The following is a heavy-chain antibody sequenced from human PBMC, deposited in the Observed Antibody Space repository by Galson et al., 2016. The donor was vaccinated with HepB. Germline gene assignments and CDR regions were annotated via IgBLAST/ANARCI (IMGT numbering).Heavy chain of an antibody. J-gene: IGHJ4*01. Sequence: SVKVSCKASGYTFIDYYFHWVRQAPGQGLEWMGWINPENGDTHYARSFQGWVTVTRDTSSSTVYMEVTGLKSDDTAVYYCATAVYPLLGVAGGGGPGSNWGQGTLIIVSS. CDR1: GYTFIDYY. D-gene: IGHD3-16*01. CDR2: INPENGDT. CDR3: ATAVYPLLGVAGGGGPGSN. V-gene: IGHV1-2*04.